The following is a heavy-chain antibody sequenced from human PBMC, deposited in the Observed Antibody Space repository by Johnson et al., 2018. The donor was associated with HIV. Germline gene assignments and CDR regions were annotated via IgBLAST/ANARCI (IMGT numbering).Heavy chain of an antibody. CDR1: GFTFTQYA. V-gene: IGHV3-64*01. CDR2: ISSDGRTT. Sequence: VQLVETGGGVVQPGRSLRLSCAASGFTFTQYAMHWVLQAPGKGLEYVSGISSDGRTTYYANSVQGRFTISRDNSKNTRFLHMGSLRAEDLAVYYCARERYSTLINDAFDRWGQGTMVTVSS. D-gene: IGHD6-13*01. J-gene: IGHJ3*02. CDR3: ARERYSTLINDAFDR.